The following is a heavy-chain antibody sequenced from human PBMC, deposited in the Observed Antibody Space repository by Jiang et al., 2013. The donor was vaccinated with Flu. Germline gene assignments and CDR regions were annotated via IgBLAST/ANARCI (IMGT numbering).Heavy chain of an antibody. Sequence: GRSLRLSCAASGFTFSSYAMHWVRQAPGKGLEWVAVISYDGSNKYYADSVKGRFTISRDNSKNTLYLQMNSLRAEDTAVYYCARDQAYSSGYYDLKYYYYYYGMDVWGQGTTVTVSS. V-gene: IGHV3-30*04. D-gene: IGHD3-22*01. CDR1: GFTFSSYA. CDR2: ISYDGSNK. CDR3: ARDQAYSSGYYDLKYYYYYYGMDV. J-gene: IGHJ6*02.